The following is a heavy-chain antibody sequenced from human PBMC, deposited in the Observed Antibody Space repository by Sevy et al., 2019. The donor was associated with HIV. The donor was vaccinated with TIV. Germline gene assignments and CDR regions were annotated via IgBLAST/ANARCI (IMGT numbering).Heavy chain of an antibody. CDR2: IYISGST. CDR3: ASLSSPYDSSGYYYFDY. CDR1: GGSISSYC. D-gene: IGHD3-22*01. J-gene: IGHJ4*02. Sequence: SETLSLTCTVSGGSISSYCWSWIRQPAGKGLEWIGRIYISGSTNYNPSLKSRVTMSVDTSKNQFSLKLSSVTAADTAVYFCASLSSPYDSSGYYYFDYWGQGTLVTVSS. V-gene: IGHV4-4*07.